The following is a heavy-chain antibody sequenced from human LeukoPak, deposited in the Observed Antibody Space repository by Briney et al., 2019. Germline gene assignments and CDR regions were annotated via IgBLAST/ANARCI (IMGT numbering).Heavy chain of an antibody. D-gene: IGHD3-10*01. CDR2: ISYDGSNK. CDR1: GFTFSSYG. CDR3: TRGKAGSYYYYMDV. Sequence: GGSLRLSCAASGFTFSSYGMHWVRQAPGKGLEWVAVISYDGSNKYYADSVKGRFTISRDNSKNTLYLQMNSLRAEDTAVYYCTRGKAGSYYYYMDVWGKGTTVTVSS. J-gene: IGHJ6*03. V-gene: IGHV3-30*03.